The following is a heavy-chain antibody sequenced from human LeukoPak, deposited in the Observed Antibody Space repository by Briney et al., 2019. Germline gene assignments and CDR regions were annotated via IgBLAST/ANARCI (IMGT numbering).Heavy chain of an antibody. D-gene: IGHD6-19*01. J-gene: IGHJ4*02. CDR1: GGSISSYY. V-gene: IGHV4-59*01. Sequence: SETLSLTCIVSGGSISSYYWSWIRQPPGKGLEWIGYIYYSGSTNYNPSLKSRVTISVDTSKNQFSLKLSSVTAADTAVYYCARVARGWYFDYWGQGTLVTVSS. CDR3: ARVARGWYFDY. CDR2: IYYSGST.